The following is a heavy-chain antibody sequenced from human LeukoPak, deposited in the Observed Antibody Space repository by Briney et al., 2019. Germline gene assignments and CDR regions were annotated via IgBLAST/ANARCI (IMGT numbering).Heavy chain of an antibody. D-gene: IGHD6-6*01. Sequence: SQTLSLTCAISGDSVSSNSAAWNWIRQSPSRGLEWLGRTYYRSKWYNDYAVSVKSRITINPDTSKNQFSLQLNSVTPEDTAVYYCARGGLYSSSCNQDFDYWGQGTLVTVSS. V-gene: IGHV6-1*01. J-gene: IGHJ4*02. CDR1: GDSVSSNSAA. CDR3: ARGGLYSSSCNQDFDY. CDR2: TYYRSKWYN.